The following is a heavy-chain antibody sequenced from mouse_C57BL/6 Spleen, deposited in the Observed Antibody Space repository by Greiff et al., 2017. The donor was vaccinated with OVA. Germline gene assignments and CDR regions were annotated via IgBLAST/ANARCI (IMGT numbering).Heavy chain of an antibody. J-gene: IGHJ3*01. CDR1: GYTFTSYW. CDR3: ARSGRDGSPSFAY. Sequence: QVQLQQPGAELVRPGSSVKLSCKASGYTFTSYWMHWVKQRPIQGLEWIGNIDPSDSETHYNQKFKDKATLTVDKSSSTAYMQLSSLTSEDSAVYYCARSGRDGSPSFAYWGQGTLVTVSA. CDR2: IDPSDSET. D-gene: IGHD1-1*01. V-gene: IGHV1-52*01.